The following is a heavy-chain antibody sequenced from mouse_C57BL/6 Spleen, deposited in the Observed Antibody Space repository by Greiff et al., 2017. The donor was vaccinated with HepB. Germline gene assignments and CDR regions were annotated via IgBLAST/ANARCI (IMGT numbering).Heavy chain of an antibody. Sequence: QVQLQQSGAELVRPGSSVKLSCKASGYTFTSYWMHWVKQRPIQGLEWIGNIDPSDSETHYNQKFKDKATVTVDKSSSTAYMQLSSLTSEDSAVYYCARLRGYEYASYWYFDVWGTGTTVTVSS. V-gene: IGHV1-52*01. D-gene: IGHD2-4*01. CDR3: ARLRGYEYASYWYFDV. CDR1: GYTFTSYW. J-gene: IGHJ1*03. CDR2: IDPSDSET.